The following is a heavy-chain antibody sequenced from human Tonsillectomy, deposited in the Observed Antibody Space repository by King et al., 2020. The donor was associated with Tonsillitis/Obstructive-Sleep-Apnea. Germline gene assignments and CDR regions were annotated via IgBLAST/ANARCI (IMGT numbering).Heavy chain of an antibody. D-gene: IGHD3-3*01. V-gene: IGHV1-2*04. Sequence: QLVQSGADVKKPGASVKVSCKASGYTFTKYYIHWVRQAPGQGLEGMGRMNSNNGDTKDAQRYQGWVTMTRDTSVNTANMELSRLTSDDTAIYYCARDEIGVEAPVDFWGQGTVVTVSS. J-gene: IGHJ4*02. CDR3: ARDEIGVEAPVDF. CDR1: GYTFTKYY. CDR2: MNSNNGDT.